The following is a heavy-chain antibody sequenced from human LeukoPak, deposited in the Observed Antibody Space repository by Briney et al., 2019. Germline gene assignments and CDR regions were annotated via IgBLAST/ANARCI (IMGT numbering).Heavy chain of an antibody. V-gene: IGHV1-69*05. Sequence: SVKVSCKASGGTFSSYAISWVRQAPGQGLEWMGRIIPIFGTANYAQKFQGRVTITTDESTSTAYMELSSLRSEDTAVYYCARGVRGPYSSSWYYFDYWGQGTLVTVFS. J-gene: IGHJ4*02. CDR2: IIPIFGTA. CDR1: GGTFSSYA. CDR3: ARGVRGPYSSSWYYFDY. D-gene: IGHD6-13*01.